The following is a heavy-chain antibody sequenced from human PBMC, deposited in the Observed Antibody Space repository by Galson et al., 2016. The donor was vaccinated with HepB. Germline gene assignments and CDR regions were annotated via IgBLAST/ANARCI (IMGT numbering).Heavy chain of an antibody. CDR1: GFGFSGSW. D-gene: IGHD6-19*01. CDR3: VRDGGWYAWFDP. Sequence: SLRLSCAASGFGFSGSWMRWVRQAPGKGLECVANINDHGGTKYYVDSVKGRFTISRDNAKSSLYLQMNSLRDDDTAVYYCVRDGGWYAWFDPWGQGTLVTVSS. CDR2: INDHGGTK. V-gene: IGHV3-7*03. J-gene: IGHJ5*02.